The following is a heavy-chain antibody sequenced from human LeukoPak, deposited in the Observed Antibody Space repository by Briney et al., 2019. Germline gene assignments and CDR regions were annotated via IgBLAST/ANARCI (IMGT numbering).Heavy chain of an antibody. J-gene: IGHJ6*02. V-gene: IGHV4-39*07. CDR1: GFIFSSYW. Sequence: GSLRLSCAASGFIFSSYWMSWIRQPPGKGLEWIGNIFYSGSTYYNPSLQSRVTISLDTSQNQFSLTLNSVTAADTAVYYCARAHSIASYYYGVDVWGQGTTVTVSS. CDR2: IFYSGST. D-gene: IGHD6-13*01. CDR3: ARAHSIASYYYGVDV.